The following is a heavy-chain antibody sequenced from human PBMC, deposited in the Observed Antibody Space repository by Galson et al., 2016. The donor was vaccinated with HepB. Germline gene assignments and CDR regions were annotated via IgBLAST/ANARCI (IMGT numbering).Heavy chain of an antibody. D-gene: IGHD6-13*01. CDR1: GGTFSSYA. Sequence: SVKVSCKASGGTFSSYAFGWVRQAPGQGLEWMGRSIPILGMPSYAQKFQGRVTIIADNSTSTAYMELNSLRSEDTAVYYCARDAVAVAGILHFYHYGMDVWGQGTTISVSS. V-gene: IGHV1-69*04. CDR2: SIPILGMP. J-gene: IGHJ6*02. CDR3: ARDAVAVAGILHFYHYGMDV.